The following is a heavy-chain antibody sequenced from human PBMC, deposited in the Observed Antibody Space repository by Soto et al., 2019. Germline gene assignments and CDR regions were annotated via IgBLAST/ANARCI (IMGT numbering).Heavy chain of an antibody. V-gene: IGHV3-30*03. J-gene: IGHJ4*02. Sequence: QVQLVESGGGVVQPGRSLRLSCAASGFTFSSYGMHWVRQAPGKGLEWVAVISYDGSNKYYADSVKGRFTISRDNSKNSLYLQMNSLRAEDTAVYYCARDMVVSTPIWDYWGQGTLVTVSS. CDR2: ISYDGSNK. CDR1: GFTFSSYG. D-gene: IGHD2-15*01. CDR3: ARDMVVSTPIWDY.